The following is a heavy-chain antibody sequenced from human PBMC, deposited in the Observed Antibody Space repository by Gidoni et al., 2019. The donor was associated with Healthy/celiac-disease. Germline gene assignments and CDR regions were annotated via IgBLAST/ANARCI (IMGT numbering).Heavy chain of an antibody. J-gene: IGHJ5*02. Sequence: QVQLQESGPGLVKPSETLSLTCTVSGGSISSYYWSWIRQPPGKGLEWIGYIYYSGSTNYNPSLKSRVTISVDTSKNQFSLKLSSVTAADTAVYYCARGRHIAVADSPFDPWGQGTLVTVSS. V-gene: IGHV4-59*01. D-gene: IGHD6-19*01. CDR1: GGSISSYY. CDR3: ARGRHIAVADSPFDP. CDR2: IYYSGST.